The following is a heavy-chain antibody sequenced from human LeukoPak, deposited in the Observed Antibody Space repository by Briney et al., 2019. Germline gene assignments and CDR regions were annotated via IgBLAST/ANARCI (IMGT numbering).Heavy chain of an antibody. D-gene: IGHD6-13*01. J-gene: IGHJ4*02. V-gene: IGHV3-23*01. Sequence: GGSLRLSCAASGFIDSYQYLTWVRQAPGKGLEWVSGISGSGGSTYYADSVKDRFTISRDNPRNTLYLQMNSLRAEDTALYYCAKRYSSSWQKYFDYWGQGTLVTVSS. CDR3: AKRYSSSWQKYFDY. CDR1: GFIDSYQY. CDR2: ISGSGGST.